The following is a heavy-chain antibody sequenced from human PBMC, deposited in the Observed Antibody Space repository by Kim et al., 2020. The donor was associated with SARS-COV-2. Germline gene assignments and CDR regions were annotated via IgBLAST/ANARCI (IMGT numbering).Heavy chain of an antibody. CDR2: ISAYNGNT. CDR1: GYTFTSYG. V-gene: IGHV1-18*01. J-gene: IGHJ2*01. Sequence: ASVKVSCKASGYTFTSYGISWVRQAPGQGLEWMGWISAYNGNTNYAQKLQGRVTMTTDTSTSTAYMELRSLRSDDTAVYYCARDGALGYDILTGYHWYFDLWGRGTLVTVSS. CDR3: ARDGALGYDILTGYHWYFDL. D-gene: IGHD3-9*01.